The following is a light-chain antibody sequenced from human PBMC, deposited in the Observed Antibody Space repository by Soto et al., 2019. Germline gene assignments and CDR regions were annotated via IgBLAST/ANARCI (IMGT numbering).Light chain of an antibody. Sequence: QSVLTQPASVSGSPGQSIAISCTGTSNDVGAYNYVSWYQQHPGKAPKLILYEVSKRPSGISNRFSGSKSGNTASLTITGLQAEDEADYYCISSKNTGTPPFGTGTKLTVL. V-gene: IGLV2-14*01. CDR3: ISSKNTGTPP. CDR2: EVS. J-gene: IGLJ1*01. CDR1: SNDVGAYNY.